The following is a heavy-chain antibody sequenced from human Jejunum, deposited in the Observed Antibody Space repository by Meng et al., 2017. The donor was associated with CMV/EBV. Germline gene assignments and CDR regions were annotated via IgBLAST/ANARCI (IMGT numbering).Heavy chain of an antibody. CDR3: ARVSRYDNYYGMDA. CDR2: ISYDGTSK. Sequence: GLTFRAYTMNWGRKAPGKGLEGVAAISYDGTSKYYSGSVKGPVTISRDNSRKTLSLEMDIPRPEDTAVYYCARVSRYDNYYGMDAWGQGTTVTVSS. CDR1: GLTFRAYT. D-gene: IGHD2-8*01. V-gene: IGHV3-30-3*01. J-gene: IGHJ6*02.